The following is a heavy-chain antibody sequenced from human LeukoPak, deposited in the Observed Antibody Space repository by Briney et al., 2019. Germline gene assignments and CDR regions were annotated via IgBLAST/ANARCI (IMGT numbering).Heavy chain of an antibody. Sequence: SGTLSLTCTVSGDSISSSEWFTWVRPPPGKGLEWIGEIHHSGSPNYNPSLKSRVTIEIDKSNNQFSLKLASVTAAGTAVYYCARRIGEKPYWGQGVLVTVSS. J-gene: IGHJ4*02. CDR2: IHHSGSP. V-gene: IGHV4-4*02. CDR1: GDSISSSEW. CDR3: ARRIGEKPY. D-gene: IGHD3-10*01.